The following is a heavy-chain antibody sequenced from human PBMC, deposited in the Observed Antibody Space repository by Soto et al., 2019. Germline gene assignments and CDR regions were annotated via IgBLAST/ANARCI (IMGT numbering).Heavy chain of an antibody. Sequence: EVQLVQSGAEVKKPGESLRISCKGSGYSFTRYWITWVRQVPGKGLEWMGRIDPGDSYTNYSPSFQGHVTISADKFSSTAYLQWSSLKASDTALYYCARSSSNSCPSCFDFWGQGTLVTVSS. CDR3: ARSSSNSCPSCFDF. CDR2: IDPGDSYT. CDR1: GYSFTRYW. D-gene: IGHD2-2*01. V-gene: IGHV5-10-1*03. J-gene: IGHJ4*02.